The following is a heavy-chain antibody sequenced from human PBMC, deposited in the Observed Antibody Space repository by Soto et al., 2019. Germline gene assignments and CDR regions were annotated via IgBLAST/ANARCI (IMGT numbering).Heavy chain of an antibody. J-gene: IGHJ4*02. D-gene: IGHD6-19*01. CDR1: GGSFSGYY. CDR3: ARFAAVAGPPYDY. Sequence: QVQLQQWGAGLLKPSETLSLTCAVYGGSFSGYYWSWIRQPPGMGLEWIGEINHSGSTNYNPSLMSRGAISVDTSKNEFSPKLNSVSAADAAVYYCARFAAVAGPPYDYWGQGTLVTVSS. V-gene: IGHV4-34*01. CDR2: INHSGST.